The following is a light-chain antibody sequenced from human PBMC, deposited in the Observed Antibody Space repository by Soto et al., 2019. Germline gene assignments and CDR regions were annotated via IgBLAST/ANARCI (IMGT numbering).Light chain of an antibody. CDR3: QQYDSTVWT. V-gene: IGKV3-20*01. J-gene: IGKJ1*01. Sequence: EIVLTQSPGTLSLSPGERATLSCRASQSVSSSYLAWYQQKRGQAPTLLIYATSSRATGVPDRFSGGGSGPDFTLTIRRLEPEDFAVYYCQQYDSTVWTFGQGTKVDIK. CDR1: QSVSSSY. CDR2: ATS.